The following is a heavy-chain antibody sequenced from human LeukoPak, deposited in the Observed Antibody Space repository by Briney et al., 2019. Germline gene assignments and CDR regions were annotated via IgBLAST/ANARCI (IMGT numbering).Heavy chain of an antibody. D-gene: IGHD7-27*01. Sequence: GGSLRLSCAASGFTFSIYAMNWVRQAPGKGLEWVSAISGSGDITYYADSVKGRFTISRDNSKNMVWLQINSPTAEDTATYYCAKDGNWARFEDWGQGTLVTVSS. CDR2: ISGSGDIT. V-gene: IGHV3-23*01. CDR3: AKDGNWARFED. CDR1: GFTFSIYA. J-gene: IGHJ4*02.